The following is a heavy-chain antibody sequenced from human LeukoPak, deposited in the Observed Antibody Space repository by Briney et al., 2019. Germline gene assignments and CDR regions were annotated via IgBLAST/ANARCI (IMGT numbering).Heavy chain of an antibody. D-gene: IGHD4-17*01. CDR1: GGSFSGYY. V-gene: IGHV4-34*01. CDR2: INHSGST. CDR3: ARSYGDYIYYYGMDV. Sequence: SETLSLTCAVYGGSFSGYYWSWIRQPPGKGLEWIGEINHSGSTNYNPSLKSRVTISVDTSKNQFSLKLSSVTAADTAVYYCARSYGDYIYYYGMDVWGQGTTVTVSS. J-gene: IGHJ6*02.